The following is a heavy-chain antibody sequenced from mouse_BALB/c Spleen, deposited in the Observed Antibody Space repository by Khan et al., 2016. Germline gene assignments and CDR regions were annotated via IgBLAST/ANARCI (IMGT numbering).Heavy chain of an antibody. CDR3: TRLYYYGCSDY. Sequence: EVKLLESGGGLVQPGGSLKLSCAASGFDFRRYWMSWVRQAPGRGLEWIGEINPDSSTINYTPSLKDKFIISRDNAKNTLYLQMSKVRSEDTALYYCTRLYYYGCSDYWGQGTTPTVSS. CDR1: GFDFRRYW. V-gene: IGHV4-1*02. J-gene: IGHJ2*01. D-gene: IGHD1-1*01. CDR2: INPDSSTI.